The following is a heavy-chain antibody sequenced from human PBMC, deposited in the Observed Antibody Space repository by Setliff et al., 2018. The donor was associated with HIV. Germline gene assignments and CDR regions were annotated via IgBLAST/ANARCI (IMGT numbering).Heavy chain of an antibody. CDR3: ALPYCSGGNFWSSASLPPAGWFDP. CDR2: IIPMYGVT. Sequence: GASVKVSCKASGGTFSSYVISWVRQAPGQGPEWMGGIIPMYGVTNYAQKFQGRVTITTDESTSTAYMELSRLRSEDTAVYYCALPYCSGGNFWSSASLPPAGWFDPWGQGTRVTVSS. CDR1: GGTFSSYV. J-gene: IGHJ5*02. V-gene: IGHV1-69*05. D-gene: IGHD2-15*01.